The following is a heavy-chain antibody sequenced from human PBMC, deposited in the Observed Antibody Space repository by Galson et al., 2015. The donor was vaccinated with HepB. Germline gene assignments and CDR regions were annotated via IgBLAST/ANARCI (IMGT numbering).Heavy chain of an antibody. CDR3: ARDGIRGDFFDY. CDR1: GYDFNKYY. CDR2: INTHNGNT. V-gene: IGHV1-18*01. D-gene: IGHD7-27*01. J-gene: IGHJ4*02. Sequence: SVKVSCKASGYDFNKYYMHWVRQAPGQGLEWMGWINTHNGNTVYGQKFEGRVTLTADTSTTTAYMELRSLKSGDTALYFCARDGIRGDFFDYWGQGTLVTVSS.